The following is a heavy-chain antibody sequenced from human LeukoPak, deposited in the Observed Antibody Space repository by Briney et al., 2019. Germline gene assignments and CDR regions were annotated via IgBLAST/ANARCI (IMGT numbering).Heavy chain of an antibody. Sequence: GGSLRLSCAVSGFTFSNYSMNWVRQTPGKGLEWIAYIIDSGKTVYYADSVKGRFTISRDNAKNSLYLQMNSLRAEDTAVYYCARADSTMVVWYFDYWGQGALVTVSS. D-gene: IGHD4/OR15-4a*01. V-gene: IGHV3-48*01. CDR2: IIDSGKTV. J-gene: IGHJ4*02. CDR3: ARADSTMVVWYFDY. CDR1: GFTFSNYS.